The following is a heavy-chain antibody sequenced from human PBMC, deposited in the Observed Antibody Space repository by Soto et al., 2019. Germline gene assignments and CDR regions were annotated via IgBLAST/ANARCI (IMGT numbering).Heavy chain of an antibody. CDR3: TKELRHSSGWYGAFDI. D-gene: IGHD6-19*01. CDR2: IKSKTDGGTT. V-gene: IGHV3-15*01. J-gene: IGHJ3*02. CDR1: GFTVSNAW. Sequence: PGGSLRLSCAASGFTVSNAWMNWVRQAPGKGLEWVGRIKSKTDGGTTDHPAPVQGRFTISRDDSKNTLYLQMNSLKTEDTAIYYCTKELRHSSGWYGAFDIWGQGKMVTVSS.